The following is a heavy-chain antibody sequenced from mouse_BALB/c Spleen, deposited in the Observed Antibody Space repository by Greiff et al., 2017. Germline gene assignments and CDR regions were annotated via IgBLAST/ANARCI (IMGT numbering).Heavy chain of an antibody. CDR2: ISSGGSYT. D-gene: IGHD2-1*01. CDR1: GFTFSSYG. V-gene: IGHV5-6*01. Sequence: EVQGVESGGDLVKPGGSLKLSCAASGFTFSSYGMSWVRQTPDKRLEWVATISSGGSYTYYPDSVKGRFTISRDNAKNTLYLQMSSLKSEDTAMYYCARHAYGNYSFAYWGQGTLVTVSA. CDR3: ARHAYGNYSFAY. J-gene: IGHJ3*01.